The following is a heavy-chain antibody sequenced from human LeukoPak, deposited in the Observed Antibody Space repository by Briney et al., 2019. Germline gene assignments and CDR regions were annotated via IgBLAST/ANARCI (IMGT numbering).Heavy chain of an antibody. J-gene: IGHJ5*02. CDR3: AKWERREYWFDP. CDR1: GFTFSSYG. Sequence: GGSLRLSCAASGFTFSSYGMHWVRQAPGKGLEWVAVISYDGSDKYFADSVKGRFTISRDNSKNTLYLQMNSLRAEDTAVYYCAKWERREYWFDPWGQGTLVTVSS. CDR2: ISYDGSDK. D-gene: IGHD1-1*01. V-gene: IGHV3-30*18.